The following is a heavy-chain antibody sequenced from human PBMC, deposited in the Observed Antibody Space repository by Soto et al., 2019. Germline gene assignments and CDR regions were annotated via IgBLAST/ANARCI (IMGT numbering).Heavy chain of an antibody. V-gene: IGHV3-30*18. CDR1: GFTFSSYG. CDR3: AKDGAVVPAALVY. J-gene: IGHJ4*02. D-gene: IGHD2-2*01. CDR2: ISYDGSNK. Sequence: QVQLVESGGGVVQPGRSLRLSCAASGFTFSSYGMHWVRQAPGKGLEWVEVISYDGSNKYYADSVKGRFTISRDNSKNTLYLQMTSLRAEDTAVYYCAKDGAVVPAALVYWGQGSLVAVSS.